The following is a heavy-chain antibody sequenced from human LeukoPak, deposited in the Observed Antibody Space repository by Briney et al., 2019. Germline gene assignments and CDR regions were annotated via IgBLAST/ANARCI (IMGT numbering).Heavy chain of an antibody. D-gene: IGHD3-10*01. CDR2: FDPEYGGT. Sequence: GASVKVSCKASGNTLSELSINWVRQAPGKGLEWLGGFDPEYGGTIYAQKFQGRVIMTENTASDTAYMELSSLRSEDTAVYYCATAFNSGSYSDYSDYWGQGTLVTVSS. J-gene: IGHJ4*02. CDR3: ATAFNSGSYSDYSDY. V-gene: IGHV1-24*01. CDR1: GNTLSELS.